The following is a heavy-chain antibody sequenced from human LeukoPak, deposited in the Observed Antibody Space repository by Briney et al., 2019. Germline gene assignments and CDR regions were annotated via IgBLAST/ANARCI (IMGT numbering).Heavy chain of an antibody. CDR1: GGSISSYY. CDR2: IYYSGST. D-gene: IGHD6-13*01. J-gene: IGHJ4*02. V-gene: IGHV4-59*01. CDR3: ARADSSSWYEVDY. Sequence: SETLSLTCTVSGGSISSYYWSWIRQPPGKGLEWIGYIYYSGSTNYNPSLKSRVTISVDTSKNQFSLKLSSVTAADTAVYYCARADSSSWYEVDYWGQGTLVIVSS.